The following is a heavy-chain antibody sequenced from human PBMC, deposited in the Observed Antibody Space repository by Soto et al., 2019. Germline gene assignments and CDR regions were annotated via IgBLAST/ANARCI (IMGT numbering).Heavy chain of an antibody. CDR2: ISGSGGST. CDR1: GFTFSSYA. Sequence: GGSLRLSCAASGFTFSSYAMSWVRQAPGKGLECVSAISGSGGSTYYADSVKGRFTISRDNSKNSLYLQMNSLRAEDTAVYYCTRPKNELRFYSYNGIDVWGQGTTVTVSS. J-gene: IGHJ6*02. V-gene: IGHV3-23*01. D-gene: IGHD5-12*01. CDR3: TRPKNELRFYSYNGIDV.